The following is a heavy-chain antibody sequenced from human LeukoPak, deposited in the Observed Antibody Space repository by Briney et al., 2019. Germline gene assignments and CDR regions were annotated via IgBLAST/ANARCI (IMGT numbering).Heavy chain of an antibody. V-gene: IGHV3-30-3*01. CDR1: GFTFSSYA. D-gene: IGHD1-26*01. J-gene: IGHJ4*02. CDR3: ARAREWELLL. Sequence: GRSLRLSCAASGFTFSSYAMHWVRQAPGKGLEWVAVISYDGGNKYYADSVKGRFTISRDNSKNTLYLQMNSLRAEDTAVYYCARAREWELLLWGQGTLVTVSS. CDR2: ISYDGGNK.